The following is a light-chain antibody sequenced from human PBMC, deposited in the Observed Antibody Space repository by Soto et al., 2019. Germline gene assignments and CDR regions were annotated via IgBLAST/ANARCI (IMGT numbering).Light chain of an antibody. V-gene: IGKV3-20*01. J-gene: IGKJ2*01. Sequence: EIVLTQSPGTLSLSPGERATLSCRASQNISSNNLAWYQQKPGQPPRLLIYGASSRATATPDRFSGSGSGTDFTLTITRLEPEDFAVFYCQQYGSSSSFGQGTTLEI. CDR2: GAS. CDR3: QQYGSSSS. CDR1: QNISSNN.